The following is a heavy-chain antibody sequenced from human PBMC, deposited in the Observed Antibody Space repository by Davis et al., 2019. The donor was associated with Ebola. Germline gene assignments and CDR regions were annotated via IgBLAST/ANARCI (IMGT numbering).Heavy chain of an antibody. V-gene: IGHV4-39*07. D-gene: IGHD6-19*01. CDR1: GGSISSSSYY. CDR3: ARGLRFRGWPFDY. J-gene: IGHJ4*02. CDR2: IYYSGST. Sequence: SETLSLTCTVSGGSISSSSYYWGWIRQPPGKGLEWIGTIYYSGSTYYNPSLKSRVTISVDTSKNQFSLKLSSVTAADTAVYYCARGLRFRGWPFDYWGQGTLVTVSS.